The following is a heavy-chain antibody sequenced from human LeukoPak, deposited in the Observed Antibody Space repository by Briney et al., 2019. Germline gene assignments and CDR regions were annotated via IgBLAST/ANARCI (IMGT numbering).Heavy chain of an antibody. J-gene: IGHJ6*03. CDR3: ARSSYYDSSGYYSMSNYYYYMDV. D-gene: IGHD3-22*01. Sequence: SETLSLTCAVYGGSFSGYYWSWLRQPPGKGLEGIGEINHSGSTNYNPSLTSRVTISVDTSKNQFSLKLSSVTAADTAVYYCARSSYYDSSGYYSMSNYYYYMDVWGKGTTVTVSS. CDR2: INHSGST. V-gene: IGHV4-34*01. CDR1: GGSFSGYY.